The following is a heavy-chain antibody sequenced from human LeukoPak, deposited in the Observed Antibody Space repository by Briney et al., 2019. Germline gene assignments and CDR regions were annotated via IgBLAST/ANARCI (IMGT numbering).Heavy chain of an antibody. D-gene: IGHD4-17*01. J-gene: IGHJ4*02. CDR2: IWHDGSHE. CDR1: GFTFNSYG. Sequence: GGSLILSCSASGFTFNSYGIHWVRQAPGKGLEWVAVIWHDGSHEYYADSAKDRFTISRDNSRNTVYLQMNSLRAEDTAVYYCAKDATEYGDSHFDWWGQGTRVTVSS. CDR3: AKDATEYGDSHFDW. V-gene: IGHV3-33*06.